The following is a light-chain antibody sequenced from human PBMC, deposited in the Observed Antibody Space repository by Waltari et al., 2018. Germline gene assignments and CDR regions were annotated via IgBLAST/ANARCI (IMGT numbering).Light chain of an antibody. CDR1: QSTSRN. CDR3: QQYNNWRT. CDR2: GAS. V-gene: IGKV3-15*01. Sequence: EVLMTQSPGTLSVSPVERATLSCRASQSTSRNLAWYQQKPGQAPRVLIYGASTRAPGIPARFSGSGSGTEFTLSISSLQSEDFAVYYCQQYNNWRTFGQGTKVEIK. J-gene: IGKJ2*01.